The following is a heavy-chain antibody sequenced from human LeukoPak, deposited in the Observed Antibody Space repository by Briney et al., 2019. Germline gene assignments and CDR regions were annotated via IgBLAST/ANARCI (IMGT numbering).Heavy chain of an antibody. J-gene: IGHJ4*02. D-gene: IGHD6-13*01. V-gene: IGHV3-20*04. CDR2: INWNGGST. Sequence: SGGSLRLSCAASGFTFDDYGMSWVRQAPGKGLEWVSGINWNGGSTGYADSVKGRFTISRDNAKNSLYLQMNSLRAENTALYYCARDSQLVLTHFDYWGQGTLVTVSS. CDR3: ARDSQLVLTHFDY. CDR1: GFTFDDYG.